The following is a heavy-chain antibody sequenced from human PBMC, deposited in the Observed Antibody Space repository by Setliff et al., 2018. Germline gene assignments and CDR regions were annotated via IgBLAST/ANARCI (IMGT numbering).Heavy chain of an antibody. D-gene: IGHD3-16*01. J-gene: IGHJ4*02. Sequence: SVKVSCKASGGTFSSYAISWVRQAPGQGLEWMGRSIPIFTTANYAQKFQGRVTITADESTSTAYMELSSLKSEDTAVYYCARDFGSHFFDYWGQGTLVTVSS. CDR2: SIPIFTTA. CDR3: ARDFGSHFFDY. CDR1: GGTFSSYA. V-gene: IGHV1-69*13.